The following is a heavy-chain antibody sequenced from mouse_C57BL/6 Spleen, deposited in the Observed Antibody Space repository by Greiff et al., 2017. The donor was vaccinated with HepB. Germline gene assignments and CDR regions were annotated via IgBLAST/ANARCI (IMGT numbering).Heavy chain of an antibody. J-gene: IGHJ2*01. CDR2: IRSKSSNYAT. CDR3: VREFITTAYFDY. CDR1: GFTFNTYA. Sequence: EVQLVESGGGLVQPKGSLKLSCAASGFTFNTYAMHWVRQAPGKGLEWVARIRSKSSNYATYYADSVKDRFTISRDDSKSMLYLQMNNLKTEDTAMYYCVREFITTAYFDYWGQGTTLTVSS. V-gene: IGHV10-3*01. D-gene: IGHD1-1*01.